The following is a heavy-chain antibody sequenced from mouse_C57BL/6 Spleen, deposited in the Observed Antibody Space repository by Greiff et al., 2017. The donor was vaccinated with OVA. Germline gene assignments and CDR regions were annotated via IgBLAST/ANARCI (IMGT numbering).Heavy chain of an antibody. V-gene: IGHV1-53*01. D-gene: IGHD2-4*01. CDR1: GYTFTSYW. J-gene: IGHJ4*01. Sequence: QVQLQQPGTELVKPGASVKLSCKASGYTFTSYWMHWVKQRPGQGLEWIGNINPSNGGTNYNEKFKSKATLTVDKSSSTAYMQLSSLTSEDSAVYYCARFLYDYDVHYAMDYWGQGTSVTVSS. CDR3: ARFLYDYDVHYAMDY. CDR2: INPSNGGT.